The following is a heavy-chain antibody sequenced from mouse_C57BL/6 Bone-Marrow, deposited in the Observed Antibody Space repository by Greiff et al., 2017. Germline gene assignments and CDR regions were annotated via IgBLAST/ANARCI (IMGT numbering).Heavy chain of an antibody. V-gene: IGHV1-19*01. CDR3: ARGSHWYFEV. CDR2: INPYNGGT. CDR1: GYTFTDYY. Sequence: EVQLQQSGPVLVKPGASVKMSCKASGYTFTDYYMNWVKQSHGKSLEWIGVINPYNGGTSYNEKFKGKATLTVDKSSSTAYMELNSLTSEDSAVYYCARGSHWYFEVWGTGTTVTVSS. D-gene: IGHD1-1*02. J-gene: IGHJ1*03.